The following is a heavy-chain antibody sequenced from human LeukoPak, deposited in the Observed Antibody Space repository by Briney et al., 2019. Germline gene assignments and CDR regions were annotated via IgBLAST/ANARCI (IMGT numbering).Heavy chain of an antibody. V-gene: IGHV3-23*01. CDR1: GFTFSSYS. CDR2: ISGSGGST. D-gene: IGHD3-10*01. CDR3: ATTPSLLLWFGELRGMDV. J-gene: IGHJ6*04. Sequence: GGSLRLSCAASGFTFSSYSMSWVRQAPGKGLEWVSAISGSGGSTYYADSVKGRFTSSRDNSKNTLYLQMNSLRAEDTAVYYCATTPSLLLWFGELRGMDVWGKGTTVTVSS.